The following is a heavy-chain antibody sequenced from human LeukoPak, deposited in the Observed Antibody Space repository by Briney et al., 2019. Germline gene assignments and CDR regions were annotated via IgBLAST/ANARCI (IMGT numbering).Heavy chain of an antibody. D-gene: IGHD3-10*01. V-gene: IGHV3-49*03. CDR3: TRGGWFGELGDFDY. J-gene: IGHJ4*02. CDR2: IRSKAYGGTT. CDR1: GFTFGDYA. Sequence: GGSLRLSCTASGFTFGDYAMSWFRQAPGKGLEWVGFIRSKAYGGTTEYAASVKGRFTISRDDSKSIAYLQMNSLKTEDTAVYYCTRGGWFGELGDFDYWGQGTLVTVSS.